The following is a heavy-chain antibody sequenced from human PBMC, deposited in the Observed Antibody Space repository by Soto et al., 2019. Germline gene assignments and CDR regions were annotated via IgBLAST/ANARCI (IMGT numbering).Heavy chain of an antibody. D-gene: IGHD3-22*01. CDR1: GGSISSYY. CDR3: ARTYDGSGPNSGGYGFDI. J-gene: IGHJ3*02. Sequence: QVQLQESGPGLVKPSETLSLSCSVSGGSISSYYWSWIRQPPGKGLEWTAYIYYSGSTSYNPSLKSRVSISLDTSKNQFSLKLSSVTAADTAVYYCARTYDGSGPNSGGYGFDIWGQGTMVTVSS. CDR2: IYYSGST. V-gene: IGHV4-59*01.